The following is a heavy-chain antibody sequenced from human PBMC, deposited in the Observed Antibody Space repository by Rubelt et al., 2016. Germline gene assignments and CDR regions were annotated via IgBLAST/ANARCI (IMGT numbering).Heavy chain of an antibody. D-gene: IGHD1-26*01. CDR3: ARGLWGSASGPFDI. CDR1: GGSISSYY. Sequence: QVQLQESGPGLVKPSETLSLTCTVSGGSISSYYWNWIRQPPGKGLEWIGYIYSSGSTHYNPSLRGRVTISVDTSKNQFSLKVNSVTTADTAVYSCARGLWGSASGPFDIWGLGTMVTVSS. V-gene: IGHV4-59*01. CDR2: IYSSGST. J-gene: IGHJ3*02.